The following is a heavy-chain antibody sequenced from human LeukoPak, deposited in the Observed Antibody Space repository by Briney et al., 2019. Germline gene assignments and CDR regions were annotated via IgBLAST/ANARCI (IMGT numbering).Heavy chain of an antibody. CDR3: ARKTDHQTGGDY. D-gene: IGHD1-1*01. Sequence: GGSLRLSCAASGFTFSSYAMTWVRQAPGEGLEWVSLIYSGGSTSYADSVKGRFTISRDNSKNTLYLQMNSLRAEDTAVYYCARKTDHQTGGDYWGQGTLVTVSS. J-gene: IGHJ4*02. CDR2: IYSGGST. V-gene: IGHV3-66*01. CDR1: GFTFSSYA.